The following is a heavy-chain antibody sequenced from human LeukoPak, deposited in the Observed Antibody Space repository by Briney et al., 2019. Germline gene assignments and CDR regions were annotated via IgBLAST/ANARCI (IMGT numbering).Heavy chain of an antibody. CDR1: GYTFTDYY. J-gene: IGHJ3*02. D-gene: IGHD3-22*01. Sequence: GASVKVSCKASGYTFTDYYMHWVRQAPGQGLEWMGWINPKSGGTNHAKRFQGRVTMTRDTSISTAYMELSSLGSDDTAVYYCARQGGPMTVVVKVASDIWGQGTMVTVSS. CDR3: ARQGGPMTVVVKVASDI. V-gene: IGHV1-2*02. CDR2: INPKSGGT.